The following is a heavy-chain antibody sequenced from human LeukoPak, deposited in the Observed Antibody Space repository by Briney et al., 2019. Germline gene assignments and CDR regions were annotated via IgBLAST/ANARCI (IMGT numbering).Heavy chain of an antibody. J-gene: IGHJ4*02. CDR2: ISDGGGTI. CDR3: ARSSGSYRPFDS. V-gene: IGHV3-48*03. D-gene: IGHD1-26*01. Sequence: GGSLRLSCATSGFTFSSYEMSWVRQAPGKGLEWVSHISDGGGTIHYADSVKGRFTIFRDDAKYSLYLQMNSLRVEDTALYYCARSSGSYRPFDSWGRGTLVTVSS. CDR1: GFTFSSYE.